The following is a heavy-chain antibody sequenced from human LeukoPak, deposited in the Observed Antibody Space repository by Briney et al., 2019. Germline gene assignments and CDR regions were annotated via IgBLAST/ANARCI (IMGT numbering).Heavy chain of an antibody. D-gene: IGHD3-10*01. Sequence: PSETLSLTCTVSGGSISSSNYYWNWIRQPAGKGLEWIGRICTSGSTNYNPSLKSRVTISVDTSKNQFSLKLSSVTAADTAVYYCARGLWFGDENPPYFDYWGQGTLVTVSS. CDR2: ICTSGST. CDR3: ARGLWFGDENPPYFDY. CDR1: GGSISSSNYY. V-gene: IGHV4-61*02. J-gene: IGHJ4*02.